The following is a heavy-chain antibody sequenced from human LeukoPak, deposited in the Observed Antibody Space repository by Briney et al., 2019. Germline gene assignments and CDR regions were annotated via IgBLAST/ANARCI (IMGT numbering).Heavy chain of an antibody. Sequence: RASVKVSCKASGYTFTRYGISWVRQAPGQVLEWMGWISADNTNTNFAQKFRDRVIMATDTSTSTAYMEVRSLRSDDTAVYYCAREHRTVVTQIYYFDYWGQGTLVTVSS. V-gene: IGHV1-18*01. J-gene: IGHJ4*02. D-gene: IGHD4-23*01. CDR1: GYTFTRYG. CDR3: AREHRTVVTQIYYFDY. CDR2: ISADNTNT.